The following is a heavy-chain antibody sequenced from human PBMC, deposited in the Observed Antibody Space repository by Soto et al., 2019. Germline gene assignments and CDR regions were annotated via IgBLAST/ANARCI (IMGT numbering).Heavy chain of an antibody. V-gene: IGHV4-4*02. CDR2: IYHSGST. CDR3: ASYSSSPASYYYYYGMDV. CDR1: GGSISSSNW. D-gene: IGHD6-6*01. Sequence: ASETLSLTCAVSGGSISSSNWWSWVRQPPGKGLEWIGEIYHSGSTNYNPSLKSRVTISVDKSRNQFSLKLSSVTAADTAVYYCASYSSSPASYYYYYGMDVWGQGTTVTVSS. J-gene: IGHJ6*02.